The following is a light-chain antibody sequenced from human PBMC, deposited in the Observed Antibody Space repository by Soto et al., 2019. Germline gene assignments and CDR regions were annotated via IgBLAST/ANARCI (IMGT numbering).Light chain of an antibody. CDR3: MQGTHWPPIT. V-gene: IGKV2-30*01. CDR1: QSLVYSDGNTY. Sequence: DVVMTQSPLSLPVTLGQPASISCKSSQSLVYSDGNTYLNWFQQRPGHSPRRLIYKVSNRDPGGPDRFSGSGSGTDFTLKISRVEADDVGVYYCMQGTHWPPITFGQGTRLEIK. J-gene: IGKJ5*01. CDR2: KVS.